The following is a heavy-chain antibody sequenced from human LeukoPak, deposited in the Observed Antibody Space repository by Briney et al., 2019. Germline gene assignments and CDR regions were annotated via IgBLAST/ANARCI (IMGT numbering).Heavy chain of an antibody. CDR2: IYPSSGGT. CDR1: GHSFIIYY. V-gene: IGHV1-2*02. Sequence: ASVKVSCKASGHSFIIYYIHWVRQAPGQGLEWMGWIYPSSGGTKYARKFQGRVTMTRDTSISTAYMELSGLTSDDTAVYYCARQSDLGQFDLWGRGTLVTVSS. CDR3: ARQSDLGQFDL. D-gene: IGHD7-27*01. J-gene: IGHJ2*01.